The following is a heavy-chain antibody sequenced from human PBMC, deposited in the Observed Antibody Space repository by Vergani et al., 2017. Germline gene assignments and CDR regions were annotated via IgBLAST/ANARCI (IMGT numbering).Heavy chain of an antibody. D-gene: IGHD4-23*01. V-gene: IGHV4-34*01. CDR1: GGSFSGCY. J-gene: IGHJ5*02. CDR2: INHCGST. CDR3: AGFYGGNSFNWFDP. Sequence: QVQLQQWGAGLLKPSETLSLTCAVPGGSFSGCYWSWIRQPPGKGVGWIGEINHCGSTNYNPSLKSRVTISVDTSKNQFSLKLSSVTAADTAVYYCAGFYGGNSFNWFDPWGQGTLVTVSS.